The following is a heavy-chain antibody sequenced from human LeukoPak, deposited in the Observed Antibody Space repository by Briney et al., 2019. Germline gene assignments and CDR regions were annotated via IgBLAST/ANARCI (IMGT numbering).Heavy chain of an antibody. V-gene: IGHV1-46*01. CDR1: GYTFTSYY. CDR3: ARRDIVRGFDY. D-gene: IGHD2-8*01. Sequence: GASVKVSCEASGYTFTSYYMHWVRQAPGQGLEWMGIINPSGGSTSYAQKFQSRVTMTRDMSTSTVYMELSSLRSEDTAVYYCARRDIVRGFDYWGQGTLVTVSS. J-gene: IGHJ4*02. CDR2: INPSGGST.